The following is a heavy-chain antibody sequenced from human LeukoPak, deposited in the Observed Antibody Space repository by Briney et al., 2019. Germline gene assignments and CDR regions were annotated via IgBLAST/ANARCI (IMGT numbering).Heavy chain of an antibody. D-gene: IGHD1-26*01. Sequence: GGSLRLSCEAAGFTASSYTMNWVRQAPGKGLEWVSLFSRTTGSIYYADSVRGRFTISRDSAKNSVYLQMNSLRAEDTAIYYCARESILGTTTDYFDYWGQGTRVIVSS. V-gene: IGHV3-48*04. CDR2: FSRTTGSI. J-gene: IGHJ4*02. CDR1: GFTASSYT. CDR3: ARESILGTTTDYFDY.